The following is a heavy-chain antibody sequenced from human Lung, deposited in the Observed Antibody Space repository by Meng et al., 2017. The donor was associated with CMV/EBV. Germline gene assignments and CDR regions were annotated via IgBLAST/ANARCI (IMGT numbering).Heavy chain of an antibody. Sequence: SLKISCAASGFTFSLFPMHWVRQAPGKGLEWVALISYDGSNKYYADSIRGRFTISRDNSKNALDLQINSLRGEDTAVYFCARGGNWNYLDYWGQGTVVTVSS. CDR2: ISYDGSNK. D-gene: IGHD1-1*01. CDR1: GFTFSLFP. J-gene: IGHJ4*02. V-gene: IGHV3-30-3*01. CDR3: ARGGNWNYLDY.